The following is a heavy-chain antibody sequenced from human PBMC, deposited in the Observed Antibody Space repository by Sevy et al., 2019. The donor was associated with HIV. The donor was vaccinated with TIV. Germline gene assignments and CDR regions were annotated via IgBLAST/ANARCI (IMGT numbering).Heavy chain of an antibody. CDR2: ISAYNGNT. J-gene: IGHJ5*02. V-gene: IGHV1-18*01. CDR1: GYTFTSYG. CDR3: ARGRGYYGSGSKGNWFDP. D-gene: IGHD3-10*01. Sequence: ASVKVSCKASGYTFTSYGISWVRQAPGQGLEWMGWISAYNGNTNYAQKLQGRVTMTTDTSTSTAYMELRSLRSDDTAGYYCARGRGYYGSGSKGNWFDPWGQGTLVTVSS.